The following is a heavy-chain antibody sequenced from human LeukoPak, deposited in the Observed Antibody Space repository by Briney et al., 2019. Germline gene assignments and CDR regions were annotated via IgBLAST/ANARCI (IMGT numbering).Heavy chain of an antibody. CDR1: GFTFSSYG. J-gene: IGHJ4*02. Sequence: LRLSCAASGFTFSSYGMHWVRQAPGKGLEWIGEINHSGNTIYNPSLKSRVTISVDTSKNQFSLRLSSVTAADTTVYYCARGLRRYSKAFPFDYWGQGTLVTVSS. V-gene: IGHV4-34*01. CDR2: INHSGNT. D-gene: IGHD5-18*01. CDR3: ARGLRRYSKAFPFDY.